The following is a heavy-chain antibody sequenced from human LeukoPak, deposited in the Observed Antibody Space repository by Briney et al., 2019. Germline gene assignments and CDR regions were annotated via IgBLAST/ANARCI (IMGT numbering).Heavy chain of an antibody. J-gene: IGHJ4*02. D-gene: IGHD6-19*01. CDR2: IRNKANGGTA. Sequence: GGSLRLSCTASGFTFSDYAMTWVRQAPGKGLEWVGFIRNKANGGTADYAASVKGRFTISRDDSKTIAYPQMNSLKTEDTAVYFCSRAYSTGWLGINDYWGQGTLVTVSS. V-gene: IGHV3-49*04. CDR3: SRAYSTGWLGINDY. CDR1: GFTFSDYA.